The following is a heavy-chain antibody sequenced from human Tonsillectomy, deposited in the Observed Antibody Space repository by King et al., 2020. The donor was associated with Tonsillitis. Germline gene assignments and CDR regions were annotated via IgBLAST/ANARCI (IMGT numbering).Heavy chain of an antibody. D-gene: IGHD3-22*01. J-gene: IGHJ4*02. Sequence: QVQLQQSGPGLVKPSQTLSLTCAISGDSVSSNSAAWNWIRQSPSRGLEWLGRTYYRSKWYNDYAVSVKSRITINPDISKNQFSLQLNSVTPEDTAVYYCEREPYYSDSRCFLFWGPGTLVTVSS. CDR3: EREPYYSDSRCFLF. CDR1: GDSVSSNSAA. V-gene: IGHV6-1*01. CDR2: TYYRSKWYN.